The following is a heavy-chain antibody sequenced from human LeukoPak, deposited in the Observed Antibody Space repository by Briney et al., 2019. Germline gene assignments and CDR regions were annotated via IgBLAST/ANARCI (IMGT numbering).Heavy chain of an antibody. Sequence: PGGSLRLSCSASGFTFSSYAMHWVRQAPGKGLEYVSAISSNGGSTYYADSVKGRFTISRDNSKNTLYLQMSSLRAEDTAVYYCVKSRPMVRGASALLVTYYFDYWGQGTLVTVSS. CDR1: GFTFSSYA. CDR3: VKSRPMVRGASALLVTYYFDY. D-gene: IGHD3-10*01. J-gene: IGHJ4*02. V-gene: IGHV3-64D*06. CDR2: ISSNGGST.